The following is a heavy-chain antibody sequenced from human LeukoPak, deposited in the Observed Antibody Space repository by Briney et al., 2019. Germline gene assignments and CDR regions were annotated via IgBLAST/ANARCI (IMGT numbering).Heavy chain of an antibody. V-gene: IGHV4-38-2*02. CDR1: GYSISSGYY. J-gene: IGHJ4*02. D-gene: IGHD5-12*01. Sequence: PSETLSLTCTVSGYSISSGYYWGWIRRPPGKGLEWIGSIYHSGSTYYNPSLKSRVTISVDTSKNQFSLKLSSVTAADTAVYYCARGSGWLKKAYYFDYWGQGTLVTVSS. CDR2: IYHSGST. CDR3: ARGSGWLKKAYYFDY.